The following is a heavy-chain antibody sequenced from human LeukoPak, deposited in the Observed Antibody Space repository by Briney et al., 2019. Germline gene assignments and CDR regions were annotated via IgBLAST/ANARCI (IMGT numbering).Heavy chain of an antibody. Sequence: SETLSLTCTVSGGSISSGGYYWSWIRQHPGKGLEWIGYIYYSGSTYYNPSLKSRVTISVDTSKNQFSLKLSSVTAADTAVYYCASSYYDSSGYYWHFQHWGQGTLVTVSS. J-gene: IGHJ1*01. V-gene: IGHV4-31*03. CDR1: GGSISSGGYY. CDR2: IYYSGST. D-gene: IGHD3-22*01. CDR3: ASSYYDSSGYYWHFQH.